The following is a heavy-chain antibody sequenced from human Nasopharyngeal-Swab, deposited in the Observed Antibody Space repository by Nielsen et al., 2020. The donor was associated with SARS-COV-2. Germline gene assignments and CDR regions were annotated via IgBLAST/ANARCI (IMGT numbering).Heavy chain of an antibody. Sequence: ASVKVSCKASGYTFTGYYMHWVRQAPGQGLEWMGRINPNSGGTNYSQKFQGRVTMTRDTSISTAYMELSRLRADDTAVYYCARIPTVVNQPHSWGQGNLFSVSS. D-gene: IGHD4-23*01. J-gene: IGHJ4*02. CDR2: INPNSGGT. CDR1: GYTFTGYY. V-gene: IGHV1-2*06. CDR3: ARIPTVVNQPHS.